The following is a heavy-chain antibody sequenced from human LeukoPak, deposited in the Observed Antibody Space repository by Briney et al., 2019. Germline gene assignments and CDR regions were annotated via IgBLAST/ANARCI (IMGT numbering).Heavy chain of an antibody. CDR1: GFTFSNYW. D-gene: IGHD4-23*01. CDR2: IKPDESVK. V-gene: IGHV3-7*03. Sequence: GGSLRLSCLVSGFTFSNYWMSWVRQSPGKGLEWVANIKPDESVKEYADSVKGRFTISRDNSKNTLYLQMNSLRAEDTAVYYCAKDRRLHDYGGSWVYWGQGTLVTVSS. CDR3: AKDRRLHDYGGSWVY. J-gene: IGHJ4*02.